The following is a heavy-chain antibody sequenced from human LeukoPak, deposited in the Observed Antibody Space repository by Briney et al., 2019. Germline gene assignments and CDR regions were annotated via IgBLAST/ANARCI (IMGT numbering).Heavy chain of an antibody. D-gene: IGHD1-26*01. Sequence: PAETLSLTCTVSGRSISSYYWCWIRLQARKGLDWNGYIYYSGSTNYNPSLKSRVTISVDTSKNQFSLKLSSVTAADTAVYYCARELVGTYAFDIWGQGTMVTVSS. CDR1: GRSISSYY. CDR3: ARELVGTYAFDI. J-gene: IGHJ3*02. V-gene: IGHV4-59*01. CDR2: IYYSGST.